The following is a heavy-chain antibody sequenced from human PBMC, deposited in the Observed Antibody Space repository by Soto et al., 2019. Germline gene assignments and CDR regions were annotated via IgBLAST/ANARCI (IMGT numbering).Heavy chain of an antibody. V-gene: IGHV3-73*01. J-gene: IGHJ3*02. Sequence: EVQLVESGGGLVQPGGSLKLSCAASGFTFSGSAIHWVRQPSGKGLEWVGRIRSKPNNYATAFAASVKGRFTISRDDSENTSYLQMNSLKTEDTALYYCTRQPYGDYDAFDIWGQGTRVTVSS. CDR3: TRQPYGDYDAFDI. CDR2: IRSKPNNYAT. D-gene: IGHD4-17*01. CDR1: GFTFSGSA.